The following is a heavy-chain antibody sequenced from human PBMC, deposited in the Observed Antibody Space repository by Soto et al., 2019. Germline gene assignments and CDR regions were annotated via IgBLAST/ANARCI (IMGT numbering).Heavy chain of an antibody. D-gene: IGHD5-12*01. V-gene: IGHV3-48*02. Sequence: EVQLVESGGGLVQPGGSLRLSCAASGFTFSYNSMNWVRQAPGKGLEWVSYINSGSSSIYYADSVKGRFIISRDNTKNSLYLQMNSLRDEDTAVYFCARGRAGYGGNLDYWGQGTLVTVSS. CDR3: ARGRAGYGGNLDY. J-gene: IGHJ4*02. CDR2: INSGSSSI. CDR1: GFTFSYNS.